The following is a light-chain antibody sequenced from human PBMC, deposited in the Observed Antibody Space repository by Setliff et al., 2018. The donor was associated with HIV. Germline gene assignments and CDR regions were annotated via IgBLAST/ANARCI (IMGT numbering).Light chain of an antibody. CDR3: CSNTGSNTFV. V-gene: IGLV2-23*01. J-gene: IGLJ1*01. CDR2: QAT. CDR1: SNDVVRYDL. Sequence: QAVLAQPASVSGSPGQSITISCTGTSNDVVRYDLVSWYQQHPARAPKLIIYQATRRPSGVSNRFSGSKSGNVASLTISGLQAEDEADYYCCSNTGSNTFVFGTGTKVTVL.